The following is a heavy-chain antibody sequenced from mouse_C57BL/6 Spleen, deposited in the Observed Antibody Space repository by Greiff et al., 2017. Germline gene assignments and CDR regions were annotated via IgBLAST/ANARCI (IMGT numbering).Heavy chain of an antibody. D-gene: IGHD1-1*01. J-gene: IGHJ1*03. CDR3: ARDHYYGSSYGYFDV. CDR2: INPGSGGT. CDR1: GYAFTNYL. Sequence: QVQLQQSGAELVRPGTSVKVSCKASGYAFTNYLIEWVKQRPGQGLEWIGVINPGSGGTNYNEKFKGKATLTADKSSSTAYMQLRSLTSEDSAVYFCARDHYYGSSYGYFDVWGTGTTVTVSS. V-gene: IGHV1-54*01.